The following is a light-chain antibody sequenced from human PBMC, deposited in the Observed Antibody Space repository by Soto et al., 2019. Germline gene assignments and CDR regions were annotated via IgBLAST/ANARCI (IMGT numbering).Light chain of an antibody. CDR2: AAS. CDR3: QQSDSSLT. V-gene: IGKV1-39*01. CDR1: QSISSY. J-gene: IGKJ5*01. Sequence: DIQMTQSPSSLSASVGDRVTLTCRASQSISSYLNWYQQKPGKAPELLIHAASTLQSGVPSRFSGGGSGTDYTLTIRSLQPEDVATYYCQQSDSSLTFGQGTRLEIK.